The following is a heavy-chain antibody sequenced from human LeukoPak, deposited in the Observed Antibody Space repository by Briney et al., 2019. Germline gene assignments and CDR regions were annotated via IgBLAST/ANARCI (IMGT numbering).Heavy chain of an antibody. V-gene: IGHV3-7*01. CDR2: IKQDGSEI. J-gene: IGHJ4*02. Sequence: AGGSLRLSCAASGFTFSTYWMSWLRQAPGKGLEWVANIKQDGSEIYYVDSVKGRFTISRDNAKNSLYLQMNSLRAEDTAVYYCVGDPRSGAVCIAVAGTWRYWGQGTLVTVSS. CDR1: GFTFSTYW. D-gene: IGHD6-19*01. CDR3: VGDPRSGAVCIAVAGTWRY.